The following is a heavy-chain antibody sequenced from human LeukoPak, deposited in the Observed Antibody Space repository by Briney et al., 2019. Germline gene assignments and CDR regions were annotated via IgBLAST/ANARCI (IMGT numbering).Heavy chain of an antibody. J-gene: IGHJ6*02. CDR1: GGSISSYY. CDR3: ARSMPLEGGSLYYYYYGMDV. CDR2: IYTSGST. V-gene: IGHV4-4*07. Sequence: SETLSLTCTVSGGSISSYYWSWIRQPAGKGLEWIGRIYTSGSTNYNPSLKGRVTMSVDTSKNQFSLKLSSVTAADTAVYYCARSMPLEGGSLYYYYYGMDVWGQGTTVTVSS. D-gene: IGHD1-26*01.